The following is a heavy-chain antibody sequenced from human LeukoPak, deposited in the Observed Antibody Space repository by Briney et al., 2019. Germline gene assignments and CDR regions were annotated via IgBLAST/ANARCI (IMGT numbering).Heavy chain of an antibody. CDR2: INDDGSDT. V-gene: IGHV3-74*01. J-gene: IGHJ3*02. Sequence: GGSLRLSCAASGFTFKLYWMHWVRQVPGKRPVWVSRINDDGSDTIYADSVRGRFTISRDDAKNTVYLQMNNLRAEDTAVYYCAREGWELLKGNAFDIWGQGTMVIVSS. D-gene: IGHD1-26*01. CDR3: AREGWELLKGNAFDI. CDR1: GFTFKLYW.